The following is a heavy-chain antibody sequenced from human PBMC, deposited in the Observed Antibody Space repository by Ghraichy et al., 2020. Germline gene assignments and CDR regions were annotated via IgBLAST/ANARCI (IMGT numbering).Heavy chain of an antibody. D-gene: IGHD6-13*01. Sequence: SETLSLTCTVSGDSISSDYWSWIRQPPGKGLEWIGYISYTGSTNYNSSLKSRVTISVATSKNQFSLKLTSVTAADTAVYYCARQASWTAAGYFDYWGQGTLVTVSS. J-gene: IGHJ4*02. CDR2: ISYTGST. V-gene: IGHV4-59*08. CDR1: GDSISSDY. CDR3: ARQASWTAAGYFDY.